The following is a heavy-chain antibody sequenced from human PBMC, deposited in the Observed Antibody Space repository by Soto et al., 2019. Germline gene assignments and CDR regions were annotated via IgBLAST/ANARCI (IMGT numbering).Heavy chain of an antibody. V-gene: IGHV4-31*02. CDR2: IYYSGST. J-gene: IGHJ5*02. D-gene: IGHD1-7*01. Sequence: PSETLSLTXTVSGGSISSGGYYWSWIRQHPGKGLEWIGYIYYSGSTYYNPSLKSRVTISVDTSKNQFSLKLSSVTAADTAVYYCARAPGEIDWNYLWGQGTLVTVSS. CDR3: ARAPGEIDWNYL. CDR1: GGSISSGGYY.